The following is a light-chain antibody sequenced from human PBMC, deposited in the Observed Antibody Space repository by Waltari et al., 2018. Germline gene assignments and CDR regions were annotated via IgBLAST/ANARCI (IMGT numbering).Light chain of an antibody. V-gene: IGLV1-40*01. CDR1: SSNIGSDSD. Sequence: QSVLTQPPSVSGATGQRVTISCTGSSSNIGSDSDVHWYRKLPGQATTLLIYGDTHRPSGFPARLSGSKSATSASLAITGLQAEDEADYYCQSYDSGLSGWVFGGGTKLTVL. CDR2: GDT. CDR3: QSYDSGLSGWV. J-gene: IGLJ3*02.